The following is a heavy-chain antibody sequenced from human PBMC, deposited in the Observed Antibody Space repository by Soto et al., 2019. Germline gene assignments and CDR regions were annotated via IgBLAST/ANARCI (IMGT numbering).Heavy chain of an antibody. CDR2: IWYDGSNK. CDR1: GFTFSSYG. D-gene: IGHD3-22*01. J-gene: IGHJ4*02. V-gene: IGHV3-33*01. CDR3: ARDLDDSSGYYQPPGDY. Sequence: QVQLVESGGGVVQPGRSLRLSCAASGFTFSSYGMHWVRQAPGKGLEWVAVIWYDGSNKYYADSVKGRFTISRDNSKYTLYLQMNSLRAEDTAVYYCARDLDDSSGYYQPPGDYWGQGTLVTVSS.